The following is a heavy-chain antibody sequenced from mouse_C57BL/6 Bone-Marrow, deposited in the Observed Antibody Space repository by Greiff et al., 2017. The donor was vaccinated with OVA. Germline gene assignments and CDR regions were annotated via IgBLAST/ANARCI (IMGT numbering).Heavy chain of an antibody. CDR1: GFSLTSYG. D-gene: IGHD1-1*01. Sequence: VQLVESGPGLVQPSQSLSITCTVSGFSLTSYGVHWVRQSPGKGLEWLGVIWRGGSTDYNAAFMSRLSITKDNSKSQVFFKMNSLQADDTAIYYCAKKGYYGSSYLYAMDYWGQGTSVTVSS. CDR3: AKKGYYGSSYLYAMDY. J-gene: IGHJ4*01. V-gene: IGHV2-5*01. CDR2: IWRGGST.